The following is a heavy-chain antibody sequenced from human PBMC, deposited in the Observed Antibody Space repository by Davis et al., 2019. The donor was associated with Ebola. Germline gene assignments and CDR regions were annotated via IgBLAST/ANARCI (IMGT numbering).Heavy chain of an antibody. CDR2: IYPGDSDT. V-gene: IGHV5-51*01. CDR3: NVGEAATGFAY. Sequence: PGGSLRLSCKGSGYSFTSYWIGWVRQLPGKGLEWMGIIYPGDSDTRYSPSFQGQVTISADKSISTAYLQWSSLKASDTAMYYCNVGEAATGFAYWGQGTLVTVSS. D-gene: IGHD1-1*01. J-gene: IGHJ4*02. CDR1: GYSFTSYW.